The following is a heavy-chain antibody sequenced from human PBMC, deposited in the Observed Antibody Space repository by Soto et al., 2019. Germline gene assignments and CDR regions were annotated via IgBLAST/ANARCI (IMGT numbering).Heavy chain of an antibody. Sequence: QVQLVQSGAEVKKPGSSVKVSCKASGGTFSSYAISWVRQAPGQGLEWMGGIIPIFGTANYAQKFQGRVTITADESTSTAYMELRSLRSEDTAVYYCARAGIAVAGRDGYWFDPWGQGTLVTVSS. CDR1: GGTFSSYA. D-gene: IGHD6-19*01. V-gene: IGHV1-69*01. CDR3: ARAGIAVAGRDGYWFDP. J-gene: IGHJ5*02. CDR2: IIPIFGTA.